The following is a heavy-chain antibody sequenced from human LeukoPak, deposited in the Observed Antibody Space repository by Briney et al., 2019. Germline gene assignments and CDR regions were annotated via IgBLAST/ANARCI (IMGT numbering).Heavy chain of an antibody. J-gene: IGHJ4*02. V-gene: IGHV1-69*05. CDR1: GGTFTRYT. D-gene: IGHD4-11*01. Sequence: GASVKVSSTASGGTFTRYTITGVRQAPGQGLERMGGITPIFGTPKSAQKFQGRVTITTDESKSTAYMELSSLGSEDTAVYYCARSPPYSQIDYWGQGTLVTVSS. CDR2: ITPIFGTP. CDR3: ARSPPYSQIDY.